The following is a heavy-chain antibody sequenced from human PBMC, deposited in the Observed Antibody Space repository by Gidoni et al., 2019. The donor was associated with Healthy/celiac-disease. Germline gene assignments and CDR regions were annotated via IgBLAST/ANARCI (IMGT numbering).Heavy chain of an antibody. Sequence: QVQLQESGPGLVKPSQTLSLTCTVSGGSISSGDYYWSWIRQPPGQGLEWIGYIYYSGGTYYHPSLKSRVTISVDTSKNQFSLKLSSVTAADTAVYYCARGYYDILTGYNWFDPWGQGTLVTVSS. D-gene: IGHD3-9*01. CDR3: ARGYYDILTGYNWFDP. CDR1: GGSISSGDYY. CDR2: IYYSGGT. J-gene: IGHJ5*02. V-gene: IGHV4-30-4*01.